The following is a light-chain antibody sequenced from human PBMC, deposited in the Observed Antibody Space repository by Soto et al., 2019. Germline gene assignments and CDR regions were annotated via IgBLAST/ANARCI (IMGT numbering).Light chain of an antibody. V-gene: IGLV1-44*01. J-gene: IGLJ7*01. CDR2: ANN. CDR3: STWDDSIHGAV. CDR1: SSNIGSHP. Sequence: QSVLTQPPSASGTPGQRVTISCSGSSSNIGSHPINWYQQFPGAAPKLLVYANNQRPSGVPDRFSGSKSGTSASLAINGLQSEDEAVYSCSTWDDSIHGAVFGGGTQLTVL.